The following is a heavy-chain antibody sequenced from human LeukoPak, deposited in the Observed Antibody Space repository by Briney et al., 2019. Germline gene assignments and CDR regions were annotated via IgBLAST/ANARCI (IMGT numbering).Heavy chain of an antibody. CDR2: IYYSGSANYNSGST. Sequence: SETLSLTCTVSGGSIRSYYWNWIRQPPGKGLEWIGYIYYSGSANYNSGSTNYNPSLKSRVTISIDTSKNQFSLRLSSVTAADTALYYCARDQRGYSAYDFDYWGQGTLVTVSS. CDR1: GGSIRSYY. V-gene: IGHV4-59*01. D-gene: IGHD5-12*01. CDR3: ARDQRGYSAYDFDY. J-gene: IGHJ4*02.